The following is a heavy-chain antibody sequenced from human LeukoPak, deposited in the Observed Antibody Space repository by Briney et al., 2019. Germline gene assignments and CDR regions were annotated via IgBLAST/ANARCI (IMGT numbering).Heavy chain of an antibody. Sequence: GGSLRLSCAASGFTFSSYDMHWVRQATGKGLEWVSAIGTAGDTYYPGSVKGRFTISRENAKNSLYLQMNSLRAGGTAVYYCARAPVVRGEGYYYYYGMDVWGQGTTVTVSS. CDR2: IGTAGDT. CDR3: ARAPVVRGEGYYYYYGMDV. V-gene: IGHV3-13*01. D-gene: IGHD3-10*01. J-gene: IGHJ6*02. CDR1: GFTFSSYD.